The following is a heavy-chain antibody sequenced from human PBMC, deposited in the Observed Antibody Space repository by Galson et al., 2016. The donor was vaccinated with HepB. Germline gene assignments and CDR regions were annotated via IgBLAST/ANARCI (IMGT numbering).Heavy chain of an antibody. CDR2: MNPDSGRT. CDR1: GYTFTRCD. CDR3: ARGRDYGDNPFDD. D-gene: IGHD4-17*01. V-gene: IGHV1-8*01. Sequence: SVKVSCKASGYTFTRCDINWVRQATGQGLEWLGWMNPDSGRTGSAQKFQGRVTMTRDTSISTAYLGLSSLPSEDTGVYCCARGRDYGDNPFDDWGQGTLVAVSS. J-gene: IGHJ4*02.